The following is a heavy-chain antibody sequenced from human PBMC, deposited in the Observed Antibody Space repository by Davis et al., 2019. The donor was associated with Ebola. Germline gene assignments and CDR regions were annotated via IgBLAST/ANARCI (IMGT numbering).Heavy chain of an antibody. D-gene: IGHD3-9*01. CDR3: AKGSDPGSFSELTN. V-gene: IGHV3-23*01. J-gene: IGHJ4*02. Sequence: PGGSLRLSCAGSGFILSSHAISWVRQASGKGLEWVSGIRGSGETKWGDWTYYGDSVKGRSTISRDNSKNTVYLQMNSLRAEDTAVYYCAKGSDPGSFSELTNWGQGTQVTVSS. CDR2: IRGSGETKWGDWT. CDR1: GFILSSHA.